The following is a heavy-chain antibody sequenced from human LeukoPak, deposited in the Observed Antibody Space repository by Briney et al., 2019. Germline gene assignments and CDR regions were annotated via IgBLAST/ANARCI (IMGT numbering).Heavy chain of an antibody. CDR2: VTYDGST. D-gene: IGHD3-16*02. V-gene: IGHV4-34*01. CDR3: ARRAPLGEYLWGSYRHPLFNFDY. CDR1: GGSLNYYF. Sequence: PSETLSLTCDVSGGSLNYYFWSWIRQSPGEGLEWIAEVTYDGSTNYNPSLKSRATISLDTPKRQFSLTLNSVTAADTAVYYCARRAPLGEYLWGSYRHPLFNFDYWAQGTRVTVSS. J-gene: IGHJ4*02.